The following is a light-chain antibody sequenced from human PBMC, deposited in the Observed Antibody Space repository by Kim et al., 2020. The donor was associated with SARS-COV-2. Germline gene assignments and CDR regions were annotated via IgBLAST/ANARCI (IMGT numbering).Light chain of an antibody. V-gene: IGLV2-23*02. CDR2: EVN. Sequence: GQSITISCTGTSSDVGSYNLVSWYQQHPGKAPKLLIYEVNRRPSGVSDHFSGSKSDNTASLTVSGLQAEDEADYYCCSYASSTALVFGGGTQLTVL. J-gene: IGLJ2*01. CDR1: SSDVGSYNL. CDR3: CSYASSTALV.